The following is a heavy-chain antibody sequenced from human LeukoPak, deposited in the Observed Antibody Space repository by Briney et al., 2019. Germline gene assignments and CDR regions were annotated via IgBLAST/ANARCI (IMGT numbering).Heavy chain of an antibody. V-gene: IGHV3-7*03. CDR1: GFMFSSNW. D-gene: IGHD5-24*01. J-gene: IGHJ4*02. CDR3: AKEGRSLQTY. Sequence: GGSLRLSCAASGFMFSSNWMSWVRLAPGKGLEWEANIKEDGTETYYVDSVKGRFTISRDNAKNSLYLQMNSLRVEDTAVYYCAKEGRSLQTYWGQGTLVTVSS. CDR2: IKEDGTET.